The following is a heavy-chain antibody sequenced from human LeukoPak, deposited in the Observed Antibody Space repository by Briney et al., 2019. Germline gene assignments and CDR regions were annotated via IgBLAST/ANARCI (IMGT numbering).Heavy chain of an antibody. CDR2: IYPRDGST. CDR3: ARDVDSTNWFDP. Sequence: ASVKVSCKASGYTFTNNYLHWVRQAPGQGLEWMGMIYPRDGSTSYAQNFQGRVTVTRDTSTTTVHMELRGLRSEDTAVYYCARDVDSTNWFDPWGQGTLVTVSS. D-gene: IGHD2-8*01. V-gene: IGHV1-46*01. J-gene: IGHJ5*02. CDR1: GYTFTNNY.